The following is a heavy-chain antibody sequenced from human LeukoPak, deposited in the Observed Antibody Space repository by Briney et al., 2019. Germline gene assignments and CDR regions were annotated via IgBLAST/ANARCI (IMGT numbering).Heavy chain of an antibody. V-gene: IGHV1-18*01. J-gene: IGHJ5*02. CDR2: ISAHNGNT. Sequence: GSSVKVSCKASGGTFSSYAISWVRQAPGQGLEWMGWISAHNGNTNYAQKLQGRVTMTTDTSTSTAYMELRSLRSDDTAVYYCARVGTSYSSGWYGERDFDPWGQGTLVTVSS. CDR1: GGTFSSYA. CDR3: ARVGTSYSSGWYGERDFDP. D-gene: IGHD6-19*01.